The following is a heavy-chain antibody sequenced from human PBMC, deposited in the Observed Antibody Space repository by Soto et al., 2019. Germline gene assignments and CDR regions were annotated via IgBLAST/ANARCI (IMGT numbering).Heavy chain of an antibody. D-gene: IGHD6-6*01. V-gene: IGHV3-30*09. J-gene: IGHJ4*02. Sequence: PGGSLRLSCAASGFTFSTYTMHWVRQAPGKGLEWVTLISYDGGTKYYTDSVRGRVAVSRDNSQNTLYLQMDSLTAEDTALYYCARSGGSSSPATRYFEYWGRGTLVTVSS. CDR3: ARSGGSSSPATRYFEY. CDR1: GFTFSTYT. CDR2: ISYDGGTK.